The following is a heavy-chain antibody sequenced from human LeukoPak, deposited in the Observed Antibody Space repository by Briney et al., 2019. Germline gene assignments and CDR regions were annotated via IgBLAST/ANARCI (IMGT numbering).Heavy chain of an antibody. D-gene: IGHD3-10*01. CDR2: ISSSSSYI. Sequence: GGPLRLSCAASGFTFSSYSMNWVRQAPGKGLEWVSSISSSSSYIYYADSVKGRFTISRDNAKNSLYLQMNSLRAEDTAVYYCARGNGSGSYYLYYYYYYMDVWGKGTTVTVSS. V-gene: IGHV3-21*01. CDR3: ARGNGSGSYYLYYYYYYMDV. J-gene: IGHJ6*03. CDR1: GFTFSSYS.